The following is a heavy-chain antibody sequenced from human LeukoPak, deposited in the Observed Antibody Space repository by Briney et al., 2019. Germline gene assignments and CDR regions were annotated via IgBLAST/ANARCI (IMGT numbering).Heavy chain of an antibody. CDR3: AKDTVRGDGYWEFDY. CDR1: GFTFNSYA. D-gene: IGHD2-21*01. J-gene: IGHJ4*02. V-gene: IGHV3-23*01. CDR2: ILQSGGDR. Sequence: PGGSLRLSCAASGFTFNSYAMTWVRQAPGKGLEWVSGILQSGGDRYYSDSVKGRFTVSRDNSKNTLYLQMNSLRVDDTAIYYCAKDTVRGDGYWEFDYWAREPWSPSPQ.